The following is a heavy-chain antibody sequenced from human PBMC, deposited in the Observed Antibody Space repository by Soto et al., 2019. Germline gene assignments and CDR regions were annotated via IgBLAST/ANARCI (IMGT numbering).Heavy chain of an antibody. D-gene: IGHD3-16*01. V-gene: IGHV3-23*01. CDR2: VSPSGDIT. J-gene: IGHJ3*01. CDR1: GFTFSRHG. Sequence: EVQLLESGGGLVQPGGSLRLSCAASGFTFSRHGMNWVRQAPGKGLEWVSGVSPSGDITYYADSVKGRFTISRDNSKNTLSLQMNILRAEDTALYYCAKDISWGAFDLWGQGTMVTVSS. CDR3: AKDISWGAFDL.